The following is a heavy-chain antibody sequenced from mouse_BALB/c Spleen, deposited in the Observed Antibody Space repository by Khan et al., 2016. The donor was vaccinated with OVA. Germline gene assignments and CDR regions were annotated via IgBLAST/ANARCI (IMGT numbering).Heavy chain of an antibody. J-gene: IGHJ2*01. CDR2: INPTSGYT. Sequence: VQLQQSGAELAKPGASVKMSCTASGYTFTSYGMHWIKQRPGQGLEWIGYINPTSGYTDYNQKFKDKATLTADKSSSSSYMQLSSLTSDDSAVYYCARDRVDYWGQGTALTVSS. CDR1: GYTFTSYG. V-gene: IGHV1-4*01. CDR3: ARDRVDY.